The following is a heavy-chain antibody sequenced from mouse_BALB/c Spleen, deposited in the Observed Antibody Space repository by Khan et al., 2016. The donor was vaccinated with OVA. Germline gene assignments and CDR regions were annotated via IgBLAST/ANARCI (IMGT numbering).Heavy chain of an antibody. CDR1: AFSFSRYN. J-gene: IGHJ4*01. V-gene: IGHV2-6-4*01. CDR3: ARADYRYDGYDAMDY. D-gene: IGHD2-14*01. Sequence: QVQLMQSGPGLVAPSQTLSITCTASAFSFSRYNIHWVRQPPGKGLEWLGMIWGGGGTDYNSTLKSRLNISKDNSKSKLFLQMNSLQTDDTAMYYCARADYRYDGYDAMDYWGQGTSVTVSS. CDR2: IWGGGGT.